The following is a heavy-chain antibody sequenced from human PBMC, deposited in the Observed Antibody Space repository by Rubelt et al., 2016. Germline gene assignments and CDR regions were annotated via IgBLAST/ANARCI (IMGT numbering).Heavy chain of an antibody. Sequence: VQLVESGGGLIQPGKSLRLSCAASGFIFDNYGMNWVRQAPGKGLEWVAVIWYDGSKKYYADAVKGRFTISRDNSKNTLYWQMNSRRVEDTGVEYVTRGRDDLGGCYDSWGQGSLVTVSS. CDR3: TRGRDDLGGCYDS. CDR1: GFIFDNYG. D-gene: IGHD4-23*01. CDR2: IWYDGSKK. J-gene: IGHJ4*02. V-gene: IGHV3-33*01.